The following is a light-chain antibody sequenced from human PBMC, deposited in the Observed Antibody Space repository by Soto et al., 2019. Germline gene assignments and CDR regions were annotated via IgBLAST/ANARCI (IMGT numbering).Light chain of an antibody. CDR1: SANIGNNF. V-gene: IGLV1-47*02. Sequence: QSVLTQPPSASGTPGQRVTISCSGRSANIGNNFVCWYQQLPGTAPKLLIYSNNQRPSGVPDRFSGSKSGTSASLAISGLRSEDEGDYYCVSWDDSLSGLVFLTGTKVTV. J-gene: IGLJ1*01. CDR3: VSWDDSLSGLV. CDR2: SNN.